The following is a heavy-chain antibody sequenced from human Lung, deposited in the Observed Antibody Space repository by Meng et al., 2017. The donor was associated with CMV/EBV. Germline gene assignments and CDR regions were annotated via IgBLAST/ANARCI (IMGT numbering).Heavy chain of an antibody. CDR2: ISGSGGST. J-gene: IGHJ4*02. CDR1: GFTFSSYA. CDR3: AKTVVVPAAPYYFDY. V-gene: IGHV3-23*01. D-gene: IGHD2-2*01. Sequence: SCAASGFTFSSYAMSWVRQAPGKGLEWVSAISGSGGSTYYADSVKGRFTISRDNSKNTLYLQMNSLRAEDTAVYYCAKTVVVPAAPYYFDYWGQGTXVTVSS.